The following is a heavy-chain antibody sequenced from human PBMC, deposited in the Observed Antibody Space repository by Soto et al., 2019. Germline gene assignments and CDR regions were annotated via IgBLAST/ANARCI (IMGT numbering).Heavy chain of an antibody. CDR2: IDWDDDK. V-gene: IGHV2-70*04. CDR3: ARSAKTKGDFDY. J-gene: IGHJ4*02. Sequence: SGPTLVNHTQTLTLTCTFSGFSPSTSGMRVSWIRQPPGKALEFLARIDWDDDKFYSTSLKTRLTISKDTSKNQVVLTMTKMDPGDTATYYCARSAKTKGDFDYSSQGTLVTVSS. CDR1: GFSPSTSGMR.